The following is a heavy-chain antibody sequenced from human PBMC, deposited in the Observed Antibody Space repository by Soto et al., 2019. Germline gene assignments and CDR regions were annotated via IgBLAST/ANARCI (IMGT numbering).Heavy chain of an antibody. Sequence: SETLYLTCTVSGDSISGYYWSWIRQPPGMGLEWVGYIHYSGVTNYNPSLKSRLTISVDTSKNQFSLKLSSVTAADTAVYYCARGYCSGGSCHARGFDPWGQGTLVTVSS. D-gene: IGHD2-15*01. CDR3: ARGYCSGGSCHARGFDP. CDR2: IHYSGVT. CDR1: GDSISGYY. J-gene: IGHJ5*02. V-gene: IGHV4-59*12.